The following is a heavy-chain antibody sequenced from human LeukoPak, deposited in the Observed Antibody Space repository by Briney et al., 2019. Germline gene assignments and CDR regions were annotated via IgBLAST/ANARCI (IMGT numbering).Heavy chain of an antibody. CDR3: AKGSHGWTFDV. J-gene: IGHJ4*02. V-gene: IGHV3-11*01. CDR2: INSDGSMT. CDR1: GLSFSDNY. Sequence: GGSLRLSCAASGLSFSDNYMGWLRQPPGKGLERLSYINSDGSMTKYTASVQGRFTISRDNAKRSVFLQMNNLRANDTARYYCAKGSHGWTFDVWGQGSQVTVSS. D-gene: IGHD2-2*03.